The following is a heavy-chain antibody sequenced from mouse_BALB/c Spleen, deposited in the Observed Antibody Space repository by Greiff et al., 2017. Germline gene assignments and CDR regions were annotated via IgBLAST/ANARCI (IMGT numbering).Heavy chain of an antibody. V-gene: IGHV1-69*02. CDR2: IYPSDSYT. D-gene: IGHD1-1*01. Sequence: QVQLQQPGAELVRPGASVKLSCKASGYTFTSYWINWVKQRPGQGLEWIGNIYPSDSYTNYNQKFKDKATLTVDKSSSTAYMQLSSPTSEDSAVYYCTRGLLRTWFAYWGQGTLVTVSA. CDR1: GYTFTSYW. CDR3: TRGLLRTWFAY. J-gene: IGHJ3*01.